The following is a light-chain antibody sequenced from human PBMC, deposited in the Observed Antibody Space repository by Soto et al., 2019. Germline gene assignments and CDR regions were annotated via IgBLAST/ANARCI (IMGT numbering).Light chain of an antibody. CDR3: LSFDSSLSVV. CDR1: SSNIGAGYD. J-gene: IGLJ2*01. Sequence: QSVLTQPPSVSGAPGQRVTISWTGSSSNIGAGYDVHWYQQLPGRAPKLLIYGNTNRPSGVPDRFSGSKSGTSASLAITGLQAEDEADYYCLSFDSSLSVVFGGGTQLTVL. CDR2: GNT. V-gene: IGLV1-40*01.